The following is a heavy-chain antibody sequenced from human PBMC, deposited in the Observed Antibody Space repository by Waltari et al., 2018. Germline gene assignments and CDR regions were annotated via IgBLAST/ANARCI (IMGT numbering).Heavy chain of an antibody. Sequence: QVQLQESGPGLVKPSETLSLTCTVSGGSISSYYWSWIRQPPGKGLEWIGYIYYSGSTNYNPSLKSRVTISVDTSKNQFSLKLSSVTAADTAVYYCAGGYSYGWDAFDIWGQGTMVTVSS. J-gene: IGHJ3*02. CDR1: GGSISSYY. V-gene: IGHV4-59*01. CDR3: AGGYSYGWDAFDI. D-gene: IGHD5-18*01. CDR2: IYYSGST.